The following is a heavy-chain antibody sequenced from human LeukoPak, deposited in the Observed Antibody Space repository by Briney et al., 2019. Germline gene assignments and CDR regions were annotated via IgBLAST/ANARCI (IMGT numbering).Heavy chain of an antibody. D-gene: IGHD1-20*01. J-gene: IGHJ4*02. CDR2: INHSGST. CDR3: ARGLEISVTGYFDY. V-gene: IGHV4-34*01. Sequence: KPSETLSLTCAVYGGSFSGYYWSWIRQPPGKGLEWIGEINHSGSTNYNPSLKSRVTISVDTSKNQFSLKLSSVTAADTAVYYCARGLEISVTGYFDYWGQGTRVTVSS. CDR1: GGSFSGYY.